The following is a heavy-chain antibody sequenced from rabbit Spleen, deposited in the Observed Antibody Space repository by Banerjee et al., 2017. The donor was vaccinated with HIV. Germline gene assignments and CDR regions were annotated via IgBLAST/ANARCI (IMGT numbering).Heavy chain of an antibody. J-gene: IGHJ3*01. CDR1: GFTISSSYW. CDR3: ARGYYSGGGDVWLRLTRLDL. V-gene: IGHV1S40*01. CDR2: IDDVDGST. Sequence: QSLEESGGDLVKPGASLTLTCKASGFTISSSYWICWVRQAPGKGLEWIACIDDVDGSTYYASWAKGRFSSSKTSSTTMTLQMTSLTAADTATYLCARGYYSGGGDVWLRLTRLDLWGQGTLVTVS. D-gene: IGHD4-1*01.